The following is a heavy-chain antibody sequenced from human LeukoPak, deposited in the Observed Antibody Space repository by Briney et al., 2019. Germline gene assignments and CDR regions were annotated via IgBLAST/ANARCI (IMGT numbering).Heavy chain of an antibody. CDR3: ARGRQDVTMIVVVMTAVSYYLDV. Sequence: SETLSLTCAVYGGSFSGYYWTWIRQTPEKGLEWVGEMNPSGSTNYNPSLKSRVTISVDTSKNQFSLELSSVTAADTAVYYCARGRQDVTMIVVVMTAVSYYLDVWGKGTTVTVS. J-gene: IGHJ6*03. CDR1: GGSFSGYY. D-gene: IGHD3-22*01. V-gene: IGHV4-34*01. CDR2: MNPSGST.